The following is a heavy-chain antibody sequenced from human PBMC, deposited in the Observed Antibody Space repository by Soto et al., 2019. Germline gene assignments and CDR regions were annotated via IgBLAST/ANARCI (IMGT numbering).Heavy chain of an antibody. Sequence: AGSLSLPCASSGFTFSSHAIRWVRQAPGKGLEWVSAISGSGGSTYYADSVKGRFTISRDNSKNTLYLQMNSLRAEDTAVYYFAKTSNRPWRRDDVFEIWGQGTMVTVTS. CDR1: GFTFSSHA. CDR3: AKTSNRPWRRDDVFEI. J-gene: IGHJ3*02. V-gene: IGHV3-23*01. D-gene: IGHD3-3*01. CDR2: ISGSGGST.